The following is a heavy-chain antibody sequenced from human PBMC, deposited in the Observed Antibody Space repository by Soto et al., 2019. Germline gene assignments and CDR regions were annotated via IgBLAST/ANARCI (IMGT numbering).Heavy chain of an antibody. CDR2: IYSGGST. V-gene: IGHV3-53*01. CDR1: GFTVSSNY. Sequence: GGFLRLSCAASGFTVSSNYMSWVRQAPGKGLEWVSVIYSGGSTYYADSVKGRFTISRDNSKNTLYLQMNSLRAEDTAVYYCARAGPPGAFDIWGQGTMVTVSS. J-gene: IGHJ3*02. CDR3: ARAGPPGAFDI.